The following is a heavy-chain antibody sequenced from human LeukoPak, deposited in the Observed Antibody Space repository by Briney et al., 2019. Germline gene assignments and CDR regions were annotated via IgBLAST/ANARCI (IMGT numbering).Heavy chain of an antibody. J-gene: IGHJ3*02. Sequence: SETLSLTCTVSGDSISSGNYWGWIRQHPGKDLEWIGYIYHSGSTYYNPSLKSRISISLDTSKNQFSLNLSSVTAADTAVYYCARDRTDAFDIWGQGTMVTVSS. CDR3: ARDRTDAFDI. CDR1: GDSISSGNY. D-gene: IGHD1-1*01. V-gene: IGHV4-31*03. CDR2: IYHSGST.